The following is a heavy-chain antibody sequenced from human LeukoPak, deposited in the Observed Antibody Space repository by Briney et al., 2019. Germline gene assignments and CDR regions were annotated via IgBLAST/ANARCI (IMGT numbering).Heavy chain of an antibody. CDR3: TRGWSPIL. V-gene: IGHV3-7*01. J-gene: IGHJ4*02. Sequence: GGSLRLSCVVSGFSISSFWMSWVRQAPGQGLESVATIKQDGSETHYVDSVKGRSTISRDNAKNSLWLQVDSLRVEGTAVYYCTRGWSPILWGQGTLVTVSS. CDR1: GFSISSFW. CDR2: IKQDGSET.